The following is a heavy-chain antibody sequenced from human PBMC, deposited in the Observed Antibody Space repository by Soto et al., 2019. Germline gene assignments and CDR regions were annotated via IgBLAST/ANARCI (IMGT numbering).Heavy chain of an antibody. J-gene: IGHJ4*02. Sequence: SETLSHTCTVSGGSISSGDYYWSWIRQPPGKGLEWIGYIYYSGSTYYNPSLKSRVTISVDTSKNQFSLKLSSVTAADTAVYYCARVRGTMVRGVIIGEYYFDYWGQGTLVTVSS. V-gene: IGHV4-30-4*01. D-gene: IGHD3-10*01. CDR2: IYYSGST. CDR3: ARVRGTMVRGVIIGEYYFDY. CDR1: GGSISSGDYY.